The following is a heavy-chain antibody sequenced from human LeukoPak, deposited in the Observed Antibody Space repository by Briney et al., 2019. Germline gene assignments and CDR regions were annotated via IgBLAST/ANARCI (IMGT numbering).Heavy chain of an antibody. J-gene: IGHJ4*02. D-gene: IGHD5-18*01. Sequence: GGSLRLSCAASGFTFSSYSMNWVRQAPGKGLEWVSSISSSSSYIYYADSAKGRFTISRDNAKNSLYLQMNSLRAEDTAVYYCAREGSDTGGFDYWGQGTLVTVSS. CDR1: GFTFSSYS. CDR3: AREGSDTGGFDY. V-gene: IGHV3-21*01. CDR2: ISSSSSYI.